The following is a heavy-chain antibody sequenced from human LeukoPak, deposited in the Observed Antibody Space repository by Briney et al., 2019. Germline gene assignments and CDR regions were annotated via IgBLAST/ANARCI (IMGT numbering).Heavy chain of an antibody. V-gene: IGHV3-48*03. Sequence: GGSLRLSCAASGFTFSSYEMNWVRQAPGKGLEWVSYISSSGSTIYYADSVKGRFTISTDNAKNSLYLQMNSLRAEDTAVYYCARSGSSGWYFDYWGQGTLVTVSS. CDR1: GFTFSSYE. CDR2: ISSSGSTI. J-gene: IGHJ4*02. D-gene: IGHD6-19*01. CDR3: ARSGSSGWYFDY.